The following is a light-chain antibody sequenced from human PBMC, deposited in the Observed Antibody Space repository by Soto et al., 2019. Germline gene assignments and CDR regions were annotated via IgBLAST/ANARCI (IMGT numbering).Light chain of an antibody. V-gene: IGKV3-11*01. CDR2: DTS. CDR1: QSVSSY. J-gene: IGKJ5*01. Sequence: VLTQSPATLSLSPGERATLSCRASQSVSSYLAWYQQKPGQAPRLLIYDTSNRATGIPARFSGSGSGTDFTLTISSLESEDFAIYYCQQHQYWPPITFGQGTRLE. CDR3: QQHQYWPPIT.